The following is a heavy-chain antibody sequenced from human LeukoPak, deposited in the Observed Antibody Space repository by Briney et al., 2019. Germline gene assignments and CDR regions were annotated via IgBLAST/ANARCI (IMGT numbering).Heavy chain of an antibody. CDR2: IIPIFGTA. CDR3: ARFDPQLVAFHYSRYYFDY. V-gene: IGHV1-69*13. Sequence: GASVKVSCKASGGTFSSYAISWVRQAPGQGLEWMGGIIPIFGTANYAQKFQGRVTITADESTSTAYMELSSLRSEDTAVYYCARFDPQLVAFHYSRYYFDYWGQGTLVTVSS. CDR1: GGTFSSYA. D-gene: IGHD6-13*01. J-gene: IGHJ4*02.